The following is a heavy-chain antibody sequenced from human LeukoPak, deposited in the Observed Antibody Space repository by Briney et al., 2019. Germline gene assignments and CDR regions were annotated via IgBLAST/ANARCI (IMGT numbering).Heavy chain of an antibody. D-gene: IGHD3-16*01. Sequence: SETLSLTCTVSGVSISNDRFYWACIRQPPGKGLVWIGSVYYSRSTYYDPSLISRVNILVDTSKNQFTLKLSSVTAAGTAVYYCARGRYGWLAFDYWGQGTLVTVSS. CDR1: GVSISNDRFY. CDR2: VYYSRST. V-gene: IGHV4-39*06. CDR3: ARGRYGWLAFDY. J-gene: IGHJ4*02.